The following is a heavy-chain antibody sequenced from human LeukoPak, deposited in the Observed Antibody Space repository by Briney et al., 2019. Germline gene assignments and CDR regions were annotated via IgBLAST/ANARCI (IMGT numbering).Heavy chain of an antibody. J-gene: IGHJ4*02. CDR2: ISGSDPGT. V-gene: IGHV3-23*01. CDR1: GFTFKNYA. CDR3: ARSGLSRFDY. Sequence: PGGSLRLSCVASGFTFKNYAMSWVRRVPGKGLEWVSAISGSDPGTYYADSVRGRFTISRDNSKNTLYLQMNSLRAEDTAVYYCARSGLSRFDYWGQGTLVTVSS. D-gene: IGHD4/OR15-4a*01.